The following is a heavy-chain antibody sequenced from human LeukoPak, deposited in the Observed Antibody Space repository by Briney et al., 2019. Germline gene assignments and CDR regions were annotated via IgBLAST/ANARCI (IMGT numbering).Heavy chain of an antibody. Sequence: GASVKVSCKASGYTFTVYYIHWVRQAPGQGLEWVGYVNPNSGATNFAQKFQGRVTMTRDTSITTAYMELSSLTSDDTAVYFCARDERLCKSTSCYPWYFGLRGRGTQVTVSS. D-gene: IGHD2-2*01. CDR3: ARDERLCKSTSCYPWYFGL. CDR2: VNPNSGAT. J-gene: IGHJ2*01. V-gene: IGHV1-2*02. CDR1: GYTFTVYY.